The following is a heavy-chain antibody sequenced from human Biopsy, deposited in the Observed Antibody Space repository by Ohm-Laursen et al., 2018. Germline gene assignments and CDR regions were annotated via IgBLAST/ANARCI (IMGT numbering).Heavy chain of an antibody. CDR2: IYDRGST. Sequence: SQTLSLTCTVSGDSVSSGSFYWTRIRPPTGQGLEYIGYIYDRGSTANYNPSLDSRVTMSVDMPKNQLSLKLSSVTAADTAIYYCARGMRSSGWPYFDSWGQGTLVTVSS. V-gene: IGHV4-61*01. J-gene: IGHJ4*02. CDR1: GDSVSSGSFY. D-gene: IGHD6-19*01. CDR3: ARGMRSSGWPYFDS.